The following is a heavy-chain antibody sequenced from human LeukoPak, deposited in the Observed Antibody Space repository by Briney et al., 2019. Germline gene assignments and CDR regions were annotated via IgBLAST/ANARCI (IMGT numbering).Heavy chain of an antibody. D-gene: IGHD6-13*01. J-gene: IGHJ4*02. Sequence: GGSLRLSCAASGFTFSSYAIHWVRQTPGEGLEWVANIRQDGGAKNYVDSVKGRFTISRDNAKKSLYLQMNSLRAEDTAVYYCAPPPIAATGNWGQGTLVTVSS. CDR1: GFTFSSYA. CDR2: IRQDGGAK. CDR3: APPPIAATGN. V-gene: IGHV3-7*01.